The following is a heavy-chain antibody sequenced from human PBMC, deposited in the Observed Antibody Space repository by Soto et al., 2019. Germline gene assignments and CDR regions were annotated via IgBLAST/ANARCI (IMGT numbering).Heavy chain of an antibody. V-gene: IGHV1-18*01. CDR3: ARMVRGSNIDYYHYMDV. CDR1: GYTFTSHV. Sequence: ASVKVSCKASGYTFTSHVISWVRQAPGQGLEWMGWISAYNGDTNYAQKLQGRVTVTTDTSTSTAYMELRSLRSEDTAVYYCARMVRGSNIDYYHYMDVWGKGTTVTVSS. D-gene: IGHD3-10*01. CDR2: ISAYNGDT. J-gene: IGHJ6*03.